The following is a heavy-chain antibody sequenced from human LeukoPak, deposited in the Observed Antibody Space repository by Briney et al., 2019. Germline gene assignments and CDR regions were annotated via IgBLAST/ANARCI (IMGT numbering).Heavy chain of an antibody. CDR2: INHSGST. Sequence: SETLSLTCGVYGGSFSGYYWSWLRQPPGKGLEWIGEINHSGSTNYNPSLKSRVTISVDTSNNQFSLKLSSVTAADTAVYYCARGHGPFSRLGLSYWGQGTLVTVSS. CDR1: GGSFSGYY. J-gene: IGHJ4*02. V-gene: IGHV4-34*01. CDR3: ARGHGPFSRLGLSY. D-gene: IGHD2/OR15-2a*01.